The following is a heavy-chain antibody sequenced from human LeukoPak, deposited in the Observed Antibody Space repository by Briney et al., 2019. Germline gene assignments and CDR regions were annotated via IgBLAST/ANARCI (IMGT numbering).Heavy chain of an antibody. D-gene: IGHD3-3*01. Sequence: SETLSLTCAVYGGSFSGYYWSWIRQPPGKGLEWIGEINHSGSTNYNPSLKSRVTISVDTSKNQFSLKLSSVTAADTAVYYCARGLAYYDFWSGYPNDADFDYWGQGTLVTVSS. CDR1: GGSFSGYY. CDR3: ARGLAYYDFWSGYPNDADFDY. CDR2: INHSGST. V-gene: IGHV4-34*01. J-gene: IGHJ4*02.